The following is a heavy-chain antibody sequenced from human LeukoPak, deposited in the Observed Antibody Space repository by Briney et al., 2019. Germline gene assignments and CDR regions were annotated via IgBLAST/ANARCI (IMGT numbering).Heavy chain of an antibody. D-gene: IGHD1-26*01. Sequence: GGSLRLSCAASGFTFSSYWMHWLRQAPGKGLVWVSRINSDGSSTSYADSVKGRFTISRDNAKNTLYLQMNSLRAEDTAVYYCARREGARAFDYWGQGTLVTVSS. V-gene: IGHV3-74*01. CDR3: ARREGARAFDY. J-gene: IGHJ4*02. CDR2: INSDGSST. CDR1: GFTFSSYW.